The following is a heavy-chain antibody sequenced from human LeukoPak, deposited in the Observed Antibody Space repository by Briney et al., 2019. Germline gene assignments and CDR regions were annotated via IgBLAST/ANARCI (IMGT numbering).Heavy chain of an antibody. CDR1: SGSISSSSYY. D-gene: IGHD6-19*01. CDR2: IYYSGST. Sequence: SETLSLTCTISSGSISSSSYYWSWIRQPPGKGLEWIGYIYYSGSTNYNPSLKSRVTISVDTSKNQFSLKLSSVTAADTAVYYCARGRRKGIAVAGPFDYWGQGTLVTVSS. CDR3: ARGRRKGIAVAGPFDY. J-gene: IGHJ4*02. V-gene: IGHV4-61*01.